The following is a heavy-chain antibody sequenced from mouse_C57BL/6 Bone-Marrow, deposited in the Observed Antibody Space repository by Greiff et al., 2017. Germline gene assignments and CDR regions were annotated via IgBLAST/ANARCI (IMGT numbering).Heavy chain of an antibody. CDR2: IPPNSGST. Sequence: VQLQQSGAELVKPGASVKLSCKASGYTFTSYWMHWVKQRPGQGLEWIGMIPPNSGSTNYNEKFKSKATLTVDKSSSTAYMQLSSLTSEDSAVYYCASGLRTRFAYWGQGTLVTVSA. CDR1: GYTFTSYW. CDR3: ASGLRTRFAY. D-gene: IGHD1-1*01. J-gene: IGHJ3*01. V-gene: IGHV1-64*01.